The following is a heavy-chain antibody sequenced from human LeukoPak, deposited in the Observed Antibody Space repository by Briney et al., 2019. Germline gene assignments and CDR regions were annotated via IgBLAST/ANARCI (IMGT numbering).Heavy chain of an antibody. CDR1: GFTFSSYE. V-gene: IGHV3-48*03. CDR2: ISSSGSTK. J-gene: IGHJ5*02. CDR3: AKDYSKTSYYGSGTYYRPNWFDP. D-gene: IGHD3-10*01. Sequence: GGSLRLSCAASGFTFSSYEMNWVRQAPGKGLEWVSYISSSGSTKYYADSVKGRITISRDNSKNTLYLQMNSLRAEDTAMYYCAKDYSKTSYYGSGTYYRPNWFDPWGQGTLVTASS.